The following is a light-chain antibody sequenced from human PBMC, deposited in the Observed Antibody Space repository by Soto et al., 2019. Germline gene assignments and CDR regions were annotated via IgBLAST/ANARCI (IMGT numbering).Light chain of an antibody. CDR2: EVT. CDR3: RSYTTTSTYV. CDR1: SSDVGGYDY. V-gene: IGLV2-14*01. Sequence: QGSLTQPASVSGSRGQSFTISCTGTSSDVGGYDYVSWYQQHPGKAPKFMIYEVTNRPSGVSHRFSGSKSGNTASLTISGLQAEDEADYYCRSYTTTSTYVFGTGTKVTVL. J-gene: IGLJ1*01.